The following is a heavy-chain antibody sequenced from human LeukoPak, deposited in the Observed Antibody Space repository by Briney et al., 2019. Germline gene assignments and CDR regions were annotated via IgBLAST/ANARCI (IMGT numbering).Heavy chain of an antibody. D-gene: IGHD3-10*01. CDR1: GYTFTGYY. CDR3: ARDRGPAFDY. CDR2: INPNSGGT. V-gene: IGHV1-2*02. J-gene: IGHJ4*02. Sequence: RTSVKVSCKASGYTFTGYYMHWVRQAPGQGLEWMGWINPNSGGTNYTQKFQGRVTMTRDASISTAYMELSRLRSDDTAVYYCARDRGPAFDYWGRGTLVTVSS.